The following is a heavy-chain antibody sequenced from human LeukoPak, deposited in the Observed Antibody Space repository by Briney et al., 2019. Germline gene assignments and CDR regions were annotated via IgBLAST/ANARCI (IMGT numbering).Heavy chain of an antibody. CDR1: GGSIGTYY. V-gene: IGHV4-59*01. CDR3: ARASIVGAPYYFDY. Sequence: SETLSLTCTVSGGSIGTYYWSWIRQPPGKGLEWIGYIHYSGSTNYNPSLKSRVTISVDTSKNQFSLKLISVTAADTAVYYCARASIVGAPYYFDYWGQGTLVTVSS. CDR2: IHYSGST. D-gene: IGHD1-26*01. J-gene: IGHJ4*02.